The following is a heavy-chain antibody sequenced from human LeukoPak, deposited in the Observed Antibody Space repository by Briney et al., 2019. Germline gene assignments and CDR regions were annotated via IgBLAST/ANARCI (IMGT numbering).Heavy chain of an antibody. V-gene: IGHV4-34*01. CDR3: ARIKRWLQSRDAFDI. CDR2: INHSGST. D-gene: IGHD5-24*01. Sequence: SETLSLTCTVSGGSISSYYWSWIRQPPGKGLEWIGEINHSGSTNYNPSLKSRVTISVDTSKNQFSLKLSSVAAADTAVYYCARIKRWLQSRDAFDIWRQGTIVTVSS. CDR1: GGSISSYY. J-gene: IGHJ3*02.